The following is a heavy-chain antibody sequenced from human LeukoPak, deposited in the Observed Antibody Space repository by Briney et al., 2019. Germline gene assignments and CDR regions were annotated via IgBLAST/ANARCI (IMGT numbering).Heavy chain of an antibody. CDR1: GFTFSSYG. D-gene: IGHD3-16*01. Sequence: PGGSLRLSCAASGFTFSSYGMHWVRQGPGKGLVWVPRINSDGSTTNYADSVKGRFTISRDNAKNTLYLQMNSLRAEDTAVYYCVRVGGGYWGQGTLVTVSP. CDR2: INSDGSTT. CDR3: VRVGGGY. V-gene: IGHV3-74*01. J-gene: IGHJ4*02.